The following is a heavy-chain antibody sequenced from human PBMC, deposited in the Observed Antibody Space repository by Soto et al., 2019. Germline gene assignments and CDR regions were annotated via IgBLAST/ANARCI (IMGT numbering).Heavy chain of an antibody. CDR3: ARDRGIVVVPAALVGDAFDI. CDR2: IIPILGIA. V-gene: IGHV1-69*04. CDR1: GGTFSSYT. J-gene: IGHJ3*02. D-gene: IGHD2-2*01. Sequence: SVKVSCKASGGTFSSYTISWVRQAPGQGLEWMGRIIPILGIANYAQKFQGRVTITADKSTSTAYMELSSLRSEDTAVYYCARDRGIVVVPAALVGDAFDIWGQGTMVTVSS.